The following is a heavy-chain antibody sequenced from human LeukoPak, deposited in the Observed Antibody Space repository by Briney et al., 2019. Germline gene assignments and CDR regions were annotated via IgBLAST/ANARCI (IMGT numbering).Heavy chain of an antibody. CDR1: GGSISSYY. CDR3: AREKYYYDSSGSPNWFDP. Sequence: SETLSLTCTVSGGSISSYYWSWIRQPPGKGLEWFGYIYYSGSTNYNPSLKSRVTISVDTSKTQFSLKLSSVTAADTAVYYCAREKYYYDSSGSPNWFDPWGQGTLVTVSS. D-gene: IGHD3-22*01. J-gene: IGHJ5*02. V-gene: IGHV4-59*01. CDR2: IYYSGST.